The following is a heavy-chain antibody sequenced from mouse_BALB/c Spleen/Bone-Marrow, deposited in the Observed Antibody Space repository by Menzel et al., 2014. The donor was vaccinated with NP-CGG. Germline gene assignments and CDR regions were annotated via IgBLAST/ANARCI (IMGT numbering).Heavy chain of an antibody. Sequence: ASVKLSCKASGYTFTSYWMNWVKQRPEQGLEWIGRIDPYDSETHYNQKFKDKAILTVDKSSSTAYMQLSSLTPEDSAVYYCARRRRTMNTARDSMDYWGQGTSVTVSP. CDR1: GYTFTSYW. J-gene: IGHJ4*01. V-gene: IGHV1-74*01. CDR2: IDPYDSET. D-gene: IGHD2-4*01. CDR3: ARRRRTMNTARDSMDY.